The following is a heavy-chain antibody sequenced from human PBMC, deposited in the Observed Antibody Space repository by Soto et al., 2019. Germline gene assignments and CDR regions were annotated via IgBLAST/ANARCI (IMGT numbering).Heavy chain of an antibody. CDR3: ASQYSYGYFSYYYGMDV. CDR1: GGSISSSSYY. D-gene: IGHD5-18*01. Sequence: KSSETLSLTCTVSGGSISSSSYYWGWIRQPPGKGLEWIGSIYYSGSTYYNPSLKSRVTISVDTSKNHFSLKLSSVTAADTAVYYCASQYSYGYFSYYYGMDVWGQGTTVTVSS. V-gene: IGHV4-39*01. CDR2: IYYSGST. J-gene: IGHJ6*02.